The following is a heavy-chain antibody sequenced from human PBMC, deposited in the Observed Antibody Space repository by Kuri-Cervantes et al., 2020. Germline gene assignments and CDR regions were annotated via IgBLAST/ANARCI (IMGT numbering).Heavy chain of an antibody. CDR3: ARDLGDGYCSGGSCSYYYYYMDV. J-gene: IGHJ6*03. CDR2: IKSKTDGGTT. V-gene: IGHV3-15*01. CDR1: GFTFSNAW. Sequence: GGSLRLSCAASGFTFSNAWMSWVRQAPGKGLEWVGRIKSKTDGGTTDYAAPVKGRFTISRDDSKNTLYLQMNSLRAEDTAVYYCARDLGDGYCSGGSCSYYYYYMDVWGKGTTVTVSS. D-gene: IGHD2-15*01.